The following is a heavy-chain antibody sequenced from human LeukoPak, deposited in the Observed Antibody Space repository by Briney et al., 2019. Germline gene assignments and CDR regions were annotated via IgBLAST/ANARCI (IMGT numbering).Heavy chain of an antibody. V-gene: IGHV4-34*01. CDR3: ARTSLITYYYDSGRYNWFDP. CDR1: GGSLSGYY. CDR2: INHSGST. J-gene: IGHJ5*02. Sequence: PSETLSLTCAVYGGSLSGYYWSWIRQPPGRGREWGGEINHSGSTNYNPSLKSRVTISVDTSKNQFSLKLSSVTAADTAVYYCARTSLITYYYDSGRYNWFDPWGQGTLVTVSS. D-gene: IGHD3-22*01.